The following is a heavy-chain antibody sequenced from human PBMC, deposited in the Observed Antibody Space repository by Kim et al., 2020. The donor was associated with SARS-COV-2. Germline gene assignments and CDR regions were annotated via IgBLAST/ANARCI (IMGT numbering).Heavy chain of an antibody. Sequence: GGTKSEAHSEEGRFHRSRDTSKTTLYLQMNSLRAEDTAVYYCAKEDDFDYWGQGTLGTVSS. CDR2: GGTK. V-gene: IGHV3-23*01. CDR3: AKEDDFDY. J-gene: IGHJ4*02.